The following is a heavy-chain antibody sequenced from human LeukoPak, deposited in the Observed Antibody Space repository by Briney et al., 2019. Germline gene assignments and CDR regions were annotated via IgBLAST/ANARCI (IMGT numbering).Heavy chain of an antibody. Sequence: ASVKVSCKASGYTFTGYYMHWVRQAPGQGLEWMGWINPNSGGTNYAQKFQGRVTMTRDTSISTAYMELSRLRSDDTAVYYCARDGSWSYYPDNWFDHWGQGTLVTVSS. D-gene: IGHD1-26*01. J-gene: IGHJ5*02. CDR1: GYTFTGYY. CDR2: INPNSGGT. V-gene: IGHV1-2*02. CDR3: ARDGSWSYYPDNWFDH.